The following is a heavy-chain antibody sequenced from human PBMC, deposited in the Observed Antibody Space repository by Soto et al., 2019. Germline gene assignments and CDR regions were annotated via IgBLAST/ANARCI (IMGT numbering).Heavy chain of an antibody. CDR1: GGSVSSGSSY. J-gene: IGHJ2*01. V-gene: IGHV4-61*01. CDR2: SFYSGST. CDR3: SRITVVTPWARYFDL. Sequence: QVQLQESGPGLVKTSETLSLTCTVSGGSVSSGSSYWSWIRQPPGKGLEWIGYSFYSGSTNYNPSRKSRVTISVDTSKNQFSLKLSSVTAADTAVYYYSRITVVTPWARYFDLWGSGTLVTVSS. D-gene: IGHD2-21*02.